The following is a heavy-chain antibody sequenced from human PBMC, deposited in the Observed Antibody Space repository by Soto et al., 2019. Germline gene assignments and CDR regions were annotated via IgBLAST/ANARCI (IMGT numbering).Heavy chain of an antibody. CDR2: IYYSGST. CDR3: ARDKIYGDYMFSSGGYYFDY. CDR1: GGSISSGGYY. V-gene: IGHV4-31*03. Sequence: QVQLQESGPGLVKPSQTLSLTCTVSGGSISSGGYYWSWIRQHPGKGLEWIGYIYYSGSTYYNPSLKSRVTISVDTSKNQFSLKLSSVTAADTAAYYCARDKIYGDYMFSSGGYYFDYWGQGTLVTVSS. J-gene: IGHJ4*02. D-gene: IGHD4-17*01.